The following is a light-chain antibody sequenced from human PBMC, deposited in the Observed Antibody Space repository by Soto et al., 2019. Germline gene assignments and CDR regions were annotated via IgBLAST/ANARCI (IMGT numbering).Light chain of an antibody. CDR2: EVS. V-gene: IGLV2-14*01. CDR1: SSDVGGYTY. CDR3: TSYTTSSTYV. Sequence: QSVLTHPASVSGSPGQSITMSCTGTSSDVGGYTYVSWYQQHPGKAPKLMIYEVSNRPSGVSNRFSGSKSGNTASLTISGLQAEDEADYYCTSYTTSSTYVFGTGTKVTVL. J-gene: IGLJ1*01.